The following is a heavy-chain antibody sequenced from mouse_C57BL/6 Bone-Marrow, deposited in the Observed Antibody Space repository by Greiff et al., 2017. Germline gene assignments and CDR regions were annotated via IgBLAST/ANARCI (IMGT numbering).Heavy chain of an antibody. CDR2: IRNKANNHAT. CDR1: GFTFSDAW. Sequence: EVQLQQSGGGLVQPGGSMKLSCAASGFTFSDAWMDWVRQSPEKGLEWVALIRNKANNHATYYAESVKGRFTISRDDSKSSVYLQMNSLRPEDTGIYYCTGWERVRVAYWGQGTLVTVSA. J-gene: IGHJ3*01. D-gene: IGHD3-3*01. CDR3: TGWERVRVAY. V-gene: IGHV6-6*01.